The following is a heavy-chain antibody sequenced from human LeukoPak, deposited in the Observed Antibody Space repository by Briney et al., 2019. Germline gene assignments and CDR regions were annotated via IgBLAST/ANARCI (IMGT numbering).Heavy chain of an antibody. V-gene: IGHV1-8*03. Sequence: GASVKVSCKASGYTFNTYDINWVRQATGQGLEWLGWMNPNSGNTVYAQKFQGRITITRNTSISTAYMELSSLRSEDTAVYYCAKLLRFLEDYWGQGTLVTVSS. D-gene: IGHD3-3*01. CDR2: MNPNSGNT. CDR1: GYTFNTYD. J-gene: IGHJ4*02. CDR3: AKLLRFLEDY.